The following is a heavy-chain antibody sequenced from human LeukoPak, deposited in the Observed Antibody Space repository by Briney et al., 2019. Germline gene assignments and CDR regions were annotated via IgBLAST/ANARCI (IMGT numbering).Heavy chain of an antibody. CDR1: GGSISSDY. D-gene: IGHD1-26*01. CDR2: IYYSGST. CDR3: ARELSGSYYEVDL. Sequence: SETLSLTCTVPGGSISSDYWSWIRQPPGKGLEWIGNIYYSGSTNYNPSLKSRVTISVDTSKNQFSLNLNSVTAADTAVYYCARELSGSYYEVDLWGRGTLVTVSP. V-gene: IGHV4-59*01. J-gene: IGHJ2*01.